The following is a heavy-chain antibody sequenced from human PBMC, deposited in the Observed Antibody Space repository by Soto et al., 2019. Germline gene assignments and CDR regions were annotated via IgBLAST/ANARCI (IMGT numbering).Heavy chain of an antibody. CDR3: AAGGIGLVY. CDR1: GFTFSSYA. D-gene: IGHD6-6*01. Sequence: WGCRRLSWAASGFTFSSYAMHWVRQAPGKGLEWVAVISYDVSNKYYADSVKGRFTISRDNSRNTLYLQMNSLRAEDTAVYYCAAGGIGLVYWGQENLVAVSP. CDR2: ISYDVSNK. J-gene: IGHJ4*02. V-gene: IGHV3-30-3*01.